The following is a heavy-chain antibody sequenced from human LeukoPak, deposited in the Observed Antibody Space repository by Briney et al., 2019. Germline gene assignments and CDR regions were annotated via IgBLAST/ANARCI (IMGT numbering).Heavy chain of an antibody. Sequence: GGSLRLSCAASGFTFSSYAMSWVRQAPGKGLEWVSAISGSGGSTYYADSVKGRFTISRDNSKNTLYLQMNSLRAEDTAVYYCAKSLIRGYSGYECFDYWGQGTLVTVSS. CDR3: AKSLIRGYSGYECFDY. CDR1: GFTFSSYA. D-gene: IGHD5-12*01. J-gene: IGHJ4*02. V-gene: IGHV3-23*01. CDR2: ISGSGGST.